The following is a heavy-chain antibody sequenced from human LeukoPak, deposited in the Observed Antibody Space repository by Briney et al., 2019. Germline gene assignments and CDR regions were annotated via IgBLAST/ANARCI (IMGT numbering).Heavy chain of an antibody. CDR3: ARVSRSAVAVYYYYMDV. J-gene: IGHJ6*03. CDR2: IRTKSSGGTT. Sequence: GRSLRLSCTASGFTFCDYIMIWFRQALGKGLEWVGFIRTKSSGGTTEYAASAKGRFTISRDDSKSITYLQMNSLETEDTAVYYCARVSRSAVAVYYYYMDVWGKGTTVIVSS. CDR1: GFTFCDYI. V-gene: IGHV3-49*03. D-gene: IGHD6-19*01.